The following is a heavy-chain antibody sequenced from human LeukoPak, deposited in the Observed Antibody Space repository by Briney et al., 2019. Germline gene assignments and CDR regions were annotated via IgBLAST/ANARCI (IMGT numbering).Heavy chain of an antibody. D-gene: IGHD3-3*02. CDR2: INHSGST. CDR3: ARGLIS. Sequence: KTSETLSLTCAVSGYSISSGYYWSWIRQPPGKGLEWIGEINHSGSTNYNPSLKSRVTISVDTSKNQFSLKLSSVTAADTAVYYCARGLISWGQGTLVTVSS. CDR1: GYSISSGYY. V-gene: IGHV4-34*01. J-gene: IGHJ5*02.